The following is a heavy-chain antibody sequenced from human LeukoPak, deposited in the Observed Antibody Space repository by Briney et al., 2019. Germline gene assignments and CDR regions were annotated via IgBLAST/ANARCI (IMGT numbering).Heavy chain of an antibody. CDR3: TTDLPCSSPSRPPGAFDI. Sequence: KAGGSLRLSCAASGFTFSNAWMSWVRQAPGKGLEWVGRIKSKTDGGTTDYAAPVKGRFTISRDDSKNTLYLQMNSLKTEDTAVYYCTTDLPCSSPSRPPGAFDIWGQGTMVTVSS. CDR1: GFTFSNAW. D-gene: IGHD2-2*01. CDR2: IKSKTDGGTT. J-gene: IGHJ3*02. V-gene: IGHV3-15*01.